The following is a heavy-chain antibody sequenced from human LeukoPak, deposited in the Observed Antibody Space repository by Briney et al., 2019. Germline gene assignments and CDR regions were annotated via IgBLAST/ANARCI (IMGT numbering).Heavy chain of an antibody. CDR3: AKDQRMGITGTFDY. V-gene: IGHV3-30*02. D-gene: IGHD1-7*01. CDR1: GFIFSSYG. CDR2: IRYDGSNK. Sequence: GGSLRLSCAASGFIFSSYGMHWVRQAPGKGLEWVTFIRYDGSNKYYADSVKGRFTISRDNSKNTLYLQMNSLRAEDTGVYYCAKDQRMGITGTFDYWGQGTLVTVSS. J-gene: IGHJ4*02.